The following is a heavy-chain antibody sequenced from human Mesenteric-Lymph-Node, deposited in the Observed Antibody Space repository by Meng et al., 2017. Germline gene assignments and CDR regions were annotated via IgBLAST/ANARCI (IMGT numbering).Heavy chain of an antibody. CDR2: IIPIFGTA. D-gene: IGHD5-12*01. J-gene: IGHJ6*02. V-gene: IGHV1-69*06. CDR3: ARERSGATPASYYYYGMDV. Sequence: SVKVSCKASGGTFSSYAISWVRQAPGQGLEWMGGIIPIFGTANYAQKFQGRVTITADKSTSTAYMELSSLRSEDTAVYYCARERSGATPASYYYYGMDVWSQGTTVTVSS. CDR1: GGTFSSYA.